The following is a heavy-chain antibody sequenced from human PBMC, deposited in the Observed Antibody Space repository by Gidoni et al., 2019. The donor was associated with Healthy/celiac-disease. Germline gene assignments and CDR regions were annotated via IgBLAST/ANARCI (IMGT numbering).Heavy chain of an antibody. J-gene: IGHJ4*02. V-gene: IGHV4-59*08. CDR3: ARHTDYYGPRFDY. CDR2: LYYSGST. CDR1: GDSISSNY. D-gene: IGHD3-10*01. Sequence: QVQLQESGPGLVKPSETLSLTCTVSGDSISSNYWSWIRQPPGKGLEWIGYLYYSGSTNYNPSLKNRVTISVDTSKNQFSLKLNSVTAADTAVYYCARHTDYYGPRFDYWGQGTLVTVSS.